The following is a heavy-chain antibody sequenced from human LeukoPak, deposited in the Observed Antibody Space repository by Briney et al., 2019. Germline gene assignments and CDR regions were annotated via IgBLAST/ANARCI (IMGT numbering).Heavy chain of an antibody. V-gene: IGHV3-23*01. J-gene: IGHJ5*02. CDR3: AKDLYEVVMDPTFDP. Sequence: SGGSLRLSCAASGFTFSNYAMSWVRQAPGKGLEWVSSITSGIGRTYYADSVKGRFAISRDDSKKTLYLQMSSLRAEDTAVYYCAKDLYEVVMDPTFDPWGQGTLVTVSS. CDR1: GFTFSNYA. D-gene: IGHD3-22*01. CDR2: ITSGIGRT.